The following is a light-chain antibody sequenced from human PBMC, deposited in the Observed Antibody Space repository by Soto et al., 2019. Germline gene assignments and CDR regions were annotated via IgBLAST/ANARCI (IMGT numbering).Light chain of an antibody. CDR3: QQHGISHIT. Sequence: DIVMTQTPLSLPVTPGEPASISCRSSQSLLDSDDGNTYLDWYQQKPGQAPRLLIYGASNRATGIPDRFSGSGSGTDFTLTISRLEPEDFAVYYCQQHGISHITFGQGTRLEIK. CDR2: GAS. V-gene: IGKV2-40*01. J-gene: IGKJ5*01. CDR1: QSLLDSDDGNTY.